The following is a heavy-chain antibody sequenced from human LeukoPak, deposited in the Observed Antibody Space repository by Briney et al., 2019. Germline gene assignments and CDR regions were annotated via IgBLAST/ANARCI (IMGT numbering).Heavy chain of an antibody. V-gene: IGHV4-61*08. CDR2: IYYSGST. CDR1: GDSVSGGGYY. Sequence: SETLSLTCTVSGDSVSGGGYYWSWIRQPPGKGLEWIGYIYYSGSTNHNPSLKSRVTISVDTSKNQFSLKLSSVTAADTAVYYCARVPPLYYYDSSGPSMDYYYYGMDVWGQGTTVTVSS. D-gene: IGHD3-22*01. CDR3: ARVPPLYYYDSSGPSMDYYYYGMDV. J-gene: IGHJ6*02.